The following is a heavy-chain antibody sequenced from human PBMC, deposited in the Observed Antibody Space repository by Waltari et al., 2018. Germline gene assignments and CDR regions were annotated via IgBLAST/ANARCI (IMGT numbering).Heavy chain of an antibody. J-gene: IGHJ6*02. CDR3: SKSLDV. Sequence: EVQMVESGGGLVQPGGSLRLSCAASGFTFSNSWMDWVRQAPGKGLEGISKIKPDGSEKNYVDSVKGRFTISRDNTKNSLYLQMNSLRAEDTAVYYCSKSLDVWGPGTSVTVSS. CDR2: IKPDGSEK. CDR1: GFTFSNSW. V-gene: IGHV3-7*01.